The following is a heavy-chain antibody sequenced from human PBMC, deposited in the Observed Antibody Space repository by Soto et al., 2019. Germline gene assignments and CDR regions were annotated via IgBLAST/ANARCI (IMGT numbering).Heavy chain of an antibody. Sequence: ASVRVSCKASVYIFTRYGISWVRQAPRQGLEWMGWISAYNGDTKYAQNLQGRVTMTTDTSTSTAYMELMSLRSDDTAVYYCARDHFPPGYDGSGYEQFDHWGQGTLVTVPQ. V-gene: IGHV1-18*01. CDR1: VYIFTRYG. D-gene: IGHD3-22*01. J-gene: IGHJ4*02. CDR3: ARDHFPPGYDGSGYEQFDH. CDR2: ISAYNGDT.